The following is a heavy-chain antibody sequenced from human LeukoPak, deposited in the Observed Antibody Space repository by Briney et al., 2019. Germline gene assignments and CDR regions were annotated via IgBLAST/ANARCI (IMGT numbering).Heavy chain of an antibody. J-gene: IGHJ3*02. D-gene: IGHD2-21*01. Sequence: GGSLRLSCAASGFTFSSYGMHWVRQAPGKGLEWVAVIWYDGSNKYYADSVKGRFTISRDNSKNTLYLQMNSLRAEDTAVYYCARTLIAVDAFDIWGQGTMVTVPS. CDR3: ARTLIAVDAFDI. CDR2: IWYDGSNK. CDR1: GFTFSSYG. V-gene: IGHV3-33*01.